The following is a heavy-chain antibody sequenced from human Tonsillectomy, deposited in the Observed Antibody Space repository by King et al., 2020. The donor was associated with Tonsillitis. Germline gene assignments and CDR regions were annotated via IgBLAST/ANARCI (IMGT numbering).Heavy chain of an antibody. CDR2: ISALRGNT. D-gene: IGHD4-23*01. J-gene: IGHJ4*02. CDR3: ARANTRWLDY. V-gene: IGHV1-18*04. Sequence: QLVQSGAEVKKPGASVRVSCKASGYTFNFYSIGWVRQAPGQGLEWMGLISALRGNTNYAQKFQGRVTLTADTSTKTAYLDLRGLKSDDTAVYYCARANTRWLDYWGQGTLVTVSS. CDR1: GYTFNFYS.